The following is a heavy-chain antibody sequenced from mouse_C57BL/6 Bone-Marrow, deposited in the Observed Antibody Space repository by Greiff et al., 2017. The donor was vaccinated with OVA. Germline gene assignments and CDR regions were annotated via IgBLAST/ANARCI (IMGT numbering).Heavy chain of an antibody. D-gene: IGHD2-3*01. Sequence: QVQLQQPGAELVKPGASVKLSCKASGYTFTSYWMHWVKQRPGQGLEWIGMIHPNSGSTNYNEKFKSKATLTVYKSSSTAYMQLSSLTSEDSAVYYCARNPSDGYYFYYAMDYWGQGTSVTVSS. CDR2: IHPNSGST. CDR3: ARNPSDGYYFYYAMDY. J-gene: IGHJ4*01. V-gene: IGHV1-64*01. CDR1: GYTFTSYW.